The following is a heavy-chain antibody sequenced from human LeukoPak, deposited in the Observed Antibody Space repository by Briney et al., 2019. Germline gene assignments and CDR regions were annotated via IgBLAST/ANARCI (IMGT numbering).Heavy chain of an antibody. Sequence: GGSLRLSCAASGFTFSSYAMSWVRQAPGKGLEWVSAISGSGGSTYYADSVKGRFTISRDNSKNTLYLQMNSLRAEDTAVYYCAKDHYYDSSGYHAPFDYWGQGALVTVSS. CDR2: ISGSGGST. D-gene: IGHD3-22*01. CDR3: AKDHYYDSSGYHAPFDY. J-gene: IGHJ4*02. CDR1: GFTFSSYA. V-gene: IGHV3-23*01.